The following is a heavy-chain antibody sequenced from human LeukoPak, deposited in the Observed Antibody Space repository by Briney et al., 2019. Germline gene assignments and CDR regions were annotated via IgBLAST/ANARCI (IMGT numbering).Heavy chain of an antibody. D-gene: IGHD2-2*01. V-gene: IGHV4-39*07. Sequence: SETLSLTCTVSGGSISSRRYYWGWIRQPPGQGLEWIGSIYNSGIMYYDPSLKSRVTISVDTSKNQFSLKLSSVTAADTAVYYCARETSPYCSSTSCYGEDFDYWGQGTLVTVSS. J-gene: IGHJ4*02. CDR1: GGSISSRRYY. CDR3: ARETSPYCSSTSCYGEDFDY. CDR2: IYNSGIM.